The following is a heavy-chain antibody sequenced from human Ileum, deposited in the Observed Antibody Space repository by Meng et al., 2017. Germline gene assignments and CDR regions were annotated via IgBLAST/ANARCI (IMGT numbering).Heavy chain of an antibody. CDR1: GGSISSSAYS. CDR3: ASSTSGPELNY. CDR2: IYQVGST. V-gene: IGHV4-30-2*01. Sequence: HLQLQESGSGLVTSSQTLSLTCTVSGGSISSSAYSWTWIRQPPGKGLEWIGYIYQVGSTNYNPSLKSRVTISVDTSKNQFSLKLTFVTAADTAVYYCASSTSGPELNYWGQGTLVTVSS. D-gene: IGHD2/OR15-2a*01. J-gene: IGHJ4*02.